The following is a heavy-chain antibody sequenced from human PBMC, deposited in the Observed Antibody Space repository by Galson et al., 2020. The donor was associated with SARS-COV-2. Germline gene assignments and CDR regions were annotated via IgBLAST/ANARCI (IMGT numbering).Heavy chain of an antibody. J-gene: IGHJ4*02. V-gene: IGHV4-61*07. Sequence: HSGSTNYNPSLKSRVTISVDTSKNQFSLKLSSVTAADTAVYYCARQTYYDSSGYSDLGFDYWGQGTLVTVSS. CDR2: HSGST. D-gene: IGHD3-22*01. CDR3: ARQTYYDSSGYSDLGFDY.